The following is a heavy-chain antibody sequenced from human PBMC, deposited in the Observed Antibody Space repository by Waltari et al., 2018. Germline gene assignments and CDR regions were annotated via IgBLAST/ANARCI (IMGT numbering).Heavy chain of an antibody. CDR2: IYHSGST. V-gene: IGHV4-4*02. Sequence: QVQLQESGPGLVKPSGTLSLPCAVYGGSISGSNWWSWVGQPPGKGLGWIGEIYHSGSTTYNLRRKSRVTIPVDTSNTPCALKLSSVSAAEMAVYYCAREDLYRSSVYWGQGTLVTVSS. J-gene: IGHJ4*02. CDR1: GGSISGSNW. CDR3: AREDLYRSSVY. D-gene: IGHD6-19*01.